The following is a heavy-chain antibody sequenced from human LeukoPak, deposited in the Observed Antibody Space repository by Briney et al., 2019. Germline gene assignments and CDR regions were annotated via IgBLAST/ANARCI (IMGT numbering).Heavy chain of an antibody. CDR1: GFTFSGYS. CDR2: ISTTSDYI. V-gene: IGHV3-21*01. CDR3: ARGGTYSQGFDY. J-gene: IGHJ4*02. D-gene: IGHD6-13*01. Sequence: PGGSLRLSCAASGFTFSGYSMNWVRQAPGKGLEWVSSISTTSDYIHYADSLKGRVAISRDNAKNSLYLQMNSLRAEDTAVYYCARGGTYSQGFDYWGQGSLVTVSS.